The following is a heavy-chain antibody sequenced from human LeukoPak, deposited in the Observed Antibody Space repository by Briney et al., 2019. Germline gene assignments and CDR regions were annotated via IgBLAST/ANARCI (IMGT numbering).Heavy chain of an antibody. Sequence: GGSLRLSCPASGFTFSNYGIHWVRQAPAKGLEWVPFIPYDGSTKSYADSVKGRFTISRDNSKNTLYLQMNSLRAEDTAVYYCAKTNTDLGKNWFDPWGQGTLVTVSS. CDR3: AKTNTDLGKNWFDP. V-gene: IGHV3-30*02. CDR2: IPYDGSTK. CDR1: GFTFSNYG. D-gene: IGHD7-27*01. J-gene: IGHJ5*02.